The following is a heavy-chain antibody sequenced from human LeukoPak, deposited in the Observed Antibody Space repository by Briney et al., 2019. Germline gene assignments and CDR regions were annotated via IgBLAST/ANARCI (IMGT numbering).Heavy chain of an antibody. CDR2: IYSSGST. V-gene: IGHV4-4*07. Sequence: SETLSLTCTVSGGSINSFYWTWIRQPAGKGLEWFGRIYSSGSTNFNPSLKSRVTMSVDTSKNQFSLRLSSVTAADTAVYYCARLDTIFGVAKGFDYWGQGILVTVSS. CDR1: GGSINSFY. CDR3: ARLDTIFGVAKGFDY. D-gene: IGHD3-3*01. J-gene: IGHJ4*02.